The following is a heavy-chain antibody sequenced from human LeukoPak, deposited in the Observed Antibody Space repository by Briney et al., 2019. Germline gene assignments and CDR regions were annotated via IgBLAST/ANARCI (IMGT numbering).Heavy chain of an antibody. V-gene: IGHV1-18*01. CDR2: ISAYNGNT. CDR3: ARDRPYSSGWYGVDAFDI. D-gene: IGHD6-19*01. J-gene: IGHJ3*02. Sequence: GASVKVSCKASGYTFTSYGISWVRQAPGQGLGGMGWISAYNGNTKYGQKVQGRVTMTTDTSTSTAYMELRSLRSDDTAVYYCARDRPYSSGWYGVDAFDIWGQGTMVTVSS. CDR1: GYTFTSYG.